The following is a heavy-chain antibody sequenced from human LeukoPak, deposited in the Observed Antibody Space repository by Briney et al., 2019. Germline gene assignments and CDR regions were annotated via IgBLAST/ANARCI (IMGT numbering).Heavy chain of an antibody. J-gene: IGHJ3*02. Sequence: ASVKVSCKASGGTFSSYAISWVRQAPGQGLEWMGGIIPIFGTANYAQKFQGRVTITTDESTSTAYMELSSLRSEDTAVYYCARKKGAVDAFDIWAKGQWSPSLQ. CDR3: ARKKGAVDAFDI. D-gene: IGHD1-26*01. CDR2: IIPIFGTA. V-gene: IGHV1-69*05. CDR1: GGTFSSYA.